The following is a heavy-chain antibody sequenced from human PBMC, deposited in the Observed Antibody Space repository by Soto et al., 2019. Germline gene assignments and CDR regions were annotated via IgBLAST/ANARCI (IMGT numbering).Heavy chain of an antibody. Sequence: ASVKVSCKASGYTFTSYGISWVRQAPGQGLEWMGWISAYNGNTNYAQKLQGRVTMTTDTSTSTAYMELRSLRSDDTAVYYCARLKGVVGSSWYCMDVWGQGTTVTVSS. CDR1: GYTFTSYG. D-gene: IGHD6-13*01. CDR3: ARLKGVVGSSWYCMDV. CDR2: ISAYNGNT. V-gene: IGHV1-18*01. J-gene: IGHJ6*02.